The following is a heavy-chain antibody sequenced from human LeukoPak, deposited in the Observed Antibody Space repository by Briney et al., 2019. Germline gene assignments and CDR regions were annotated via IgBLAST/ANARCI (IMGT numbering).Heavy chain of an antibody. J-gene: IGHJ4*02. V-gene: IGHV3-23*01. CDR3: AKDLGATDY. CDR1: GFTFSSYA. CDR2: ISGSGGST. Sequence: GGSLRHSCAAPGFTFSSYAMSGVRQAPRKGLEWVSAISGSGGSTYYADSVKGRFTISRDNSKNTLYLQMNSLRAEDTAVYYCAKDLGATDYWGQGTLVTVSS. D-gene: IGHD1-26*01.